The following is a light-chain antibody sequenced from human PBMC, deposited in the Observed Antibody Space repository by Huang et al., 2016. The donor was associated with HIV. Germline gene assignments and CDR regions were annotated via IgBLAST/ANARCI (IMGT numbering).Light chain of an antibody. V-gene: IGKV3-15*01. CDR1: QSISSY. CDR2: GAS. J-gene: IGKJ4*01. CDR3: QQYNDWYPLT. Sequence: EIVMTQSPATLSVSPGERATLSCRASQSISSYLAWYQQRPDQAPRLLIYGASTRAAGVPARFSGSGSGTEFTLTISSLQSEDFALYYCQQYNDWYPLTFGGGTKVEIK.